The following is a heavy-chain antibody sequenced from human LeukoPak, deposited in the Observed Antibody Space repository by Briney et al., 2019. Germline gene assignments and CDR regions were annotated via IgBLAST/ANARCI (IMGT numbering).Heavy chain of an antibody. J-gene: IGHJ4*02. V-gene: IGHV1-2*02. CDR3: ARGTGEGYTYGRYYFDY. CDR1: RYTFTGYY. Sequence: GAAVKASCKASRYTFTGYYMHWVRQAPGQGLEWMGWINPNSGVTDYAQNFQGRVTMTRDTSISTAYVELSRLRSDDTAVCYCARGTGEGYTYGRYYFDYWGQGTLVTVSS. CDR2: INPNSGVT. D-gene: IGHD5-18*01.